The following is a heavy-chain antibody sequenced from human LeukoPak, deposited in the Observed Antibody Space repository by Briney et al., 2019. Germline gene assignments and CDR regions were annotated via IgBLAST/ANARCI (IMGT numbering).Heavy chain of an antibody. CDR3: AKHGCSSASCYT. CDR2: ITGSATRT. D-gene: IGHD2-15*01. V-gene: IGHV3-23*01. J-gene: IGHJ5*02. Sequence: GGSLRLSCAASGFTFSSFDMNWVRQAPGKGLECTSTITGSATRTFYADSVKGRFTVSRDNSKNMLFLQMNSLRVEDTAIYYCAKHGCSSASCYTWGQGTLVTVSS. CDR1: GFTFSSFD.